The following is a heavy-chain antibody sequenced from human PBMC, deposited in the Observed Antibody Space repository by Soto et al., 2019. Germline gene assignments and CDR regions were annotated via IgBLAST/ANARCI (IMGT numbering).Heavy chain of an antibody. V-gene: IGHV3-53*01. J-gene: IGHJ6*02. CDR2: IYSGGST. Sequence: GESLKISCAASGFTVSSNYMSWVRQAPGKGLEWVSVIYSGGSTYYADSVKGRFTISRDNSKDTLYLQMNSLRAEDTAVYYCARVPHYGAFFGMDVWGQGTTVTVSS. D-gene: IGHD4-17*01. CDR1: GFTVSSNY. CDR3: ARVPHYGAFFGMDV.